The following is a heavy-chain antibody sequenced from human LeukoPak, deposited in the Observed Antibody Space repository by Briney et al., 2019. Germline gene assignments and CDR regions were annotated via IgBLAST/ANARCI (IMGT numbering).Heavy chain of an antibody. CDR1: GFTFSSYA. Sequence: GGFLRLSCAGSGFTFSSYAMSWVRQAPGKGLEWVSAISHSSSGTYYVDSVKGRFTISRDNSKNTVYMQMNSLRAEDTAVYYCAKVINSGYYYYFDYWGQGTLVIVSS. V-gene: IGHV3-23*01. J-gene: IGHJ4*02. D-gene: IGHD5-12*01. CDR3: AKVINSGYYYYFDY. CDR2: ISHSSSGT.